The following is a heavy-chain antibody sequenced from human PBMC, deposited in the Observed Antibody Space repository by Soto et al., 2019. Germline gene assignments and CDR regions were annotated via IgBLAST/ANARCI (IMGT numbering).Heavy chain of an antibody. D-gene: IGHD2-15*01. J-gene: IGHJ4*02. CDR3: AKANRYCSGGTCFVFDY. CDR1: GFTFSDYT. Sequence: GGSLILSCAASGFTFSDYTMNWVRQAPGKGLEWVSSISANGGSTYYADSVKGRFTISRDNSQNTLSLQMNSLRAEDTAIYYCAKANRYCSGGTCFVFDYWGQGTLVTVSS. CDR2: ISANGGST. V-gene: IGHV3-23*01.